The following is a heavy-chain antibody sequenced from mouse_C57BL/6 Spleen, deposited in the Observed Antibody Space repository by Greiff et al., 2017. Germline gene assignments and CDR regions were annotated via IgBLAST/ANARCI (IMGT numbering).Heavy chain of an antibody. J-gene: IGHJ2*01. V-gene: IGHV14-4*01. CDR3: STRRFDY. CDR2: IDPENGDT. CDR1: GFTFNNDW. Sequence: EVQLQQSGAELVRPGASVKLSCTASGFTFNNDWMHWVKQRPEQGLEWIGRIDPENGDTEYVPKFKGKATFTADTSSTTAYLQLSSLASEDTAGYYCSTRRFDYWGQGTLLTGSA.